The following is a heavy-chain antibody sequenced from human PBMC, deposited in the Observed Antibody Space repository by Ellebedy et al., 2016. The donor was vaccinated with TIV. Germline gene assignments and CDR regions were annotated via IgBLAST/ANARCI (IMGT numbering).Heavy chain of an antibody. CDR1: GIILSDHY. CDR3: AKDFCTGGSCYPDY. CDR2: SRHKANSYTT. J-gene: IGHJ4*02. Sequence: GGSLRLXXVASGIILSDHYMDWVRQPPGRGLEWVGRSRHKANSYTTEYAASVKGRFTISRDDSKNSLYLQMNSLKTEDTAVYYCAKDFCTGGSCYPDYWGQGTLVTVSS. V-gene: IGHV3-72*01. D-gene: IGHD2-15*01.